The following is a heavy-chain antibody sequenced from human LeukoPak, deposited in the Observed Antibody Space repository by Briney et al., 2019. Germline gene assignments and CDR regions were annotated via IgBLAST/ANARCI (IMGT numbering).Heavy chain of an antibody. CDR3: ARYYSRGFDY. V-gene: IGHV3-64*01. CDR2: ISSNGGST. CDR1: GFTFSSYA. Sequence: GGSLRLSCAASGFTFSSYAMHWVRQAPGKGLEYVSAISSNGGSTYYANSVKGRFTISRDNSKNTLYLQMGSLRAEDMAVYYCARYYSRGFDYWGQGTLVTVSS. D-gene: IGHD4-11*01. J-gene: IGHJ4*02.